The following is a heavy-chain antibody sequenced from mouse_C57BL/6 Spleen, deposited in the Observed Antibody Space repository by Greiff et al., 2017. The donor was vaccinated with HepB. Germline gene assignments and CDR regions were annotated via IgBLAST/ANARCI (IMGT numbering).Heavy chain of an antibody. CDR1: GFNIKDDY. Sequence: EVQLQQSGAELVRPGASVKLSCTASGFNIKDDYMHWVKQRPEQGLEWIGWIDPENGDTEYASKFQGKATITAATSSNTAYLQLSSPTSEDTAVYCCTTPPYYGLGAMDCWGQGTSVTVSS. J-gene: IGHJ4*01. CDR3: TTPPYYGLGAMDC. CDR2: IDPENGDT. D-gene: IGHD1-2*01. V-gene: IGHV14-4*01.